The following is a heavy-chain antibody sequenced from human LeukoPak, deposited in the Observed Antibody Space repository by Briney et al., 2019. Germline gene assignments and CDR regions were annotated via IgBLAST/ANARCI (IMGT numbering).Heavy chain of an antibody. CDR1: GGTFSSYA. V-gene: IGHV1-69*05. CDR2: IIPIFGTA. J-gene: IGHJ6*03. D-gene: IGHD3-10*01. Sequence: ASVKVSCKASGGTFSSYAISWVRQAPGQGLEWMGGIIPIFGTANYAQKFQGRVTITTDESTSTAYMELSSLRSEDTAVYYCARGATLGYYYYYMDVWGKGTTVTVSS. CDR3: ARGATLGYYYYYMDV.